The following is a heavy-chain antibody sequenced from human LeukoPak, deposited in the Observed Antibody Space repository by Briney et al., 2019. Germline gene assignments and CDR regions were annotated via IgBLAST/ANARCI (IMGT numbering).Heavy chain of an antibody. CDR1: GFTFSGFG. Sequence: PGGSLRLSCAASGFTFSGFGMNWVRQAPGKGLEWVSSISSNSSYIYYADSVKGRFTISRDNAKKSLYLQMNSLRAEDTAVYYCARDPINIATAGKGFDYWGQGTLVTVSS. V-gene: IGHV3-21*01. D-gene: IGHD6-13*01. J-gene: IGHJ4*02. CDR2: ISSNSSYI. CDR3: ARDPINIATAGKGFDY.